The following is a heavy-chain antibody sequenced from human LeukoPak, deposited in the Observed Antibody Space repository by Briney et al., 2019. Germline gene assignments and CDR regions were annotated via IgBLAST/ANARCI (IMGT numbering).Heavy chain of an antibody. Sequence: SETLSLTCTVSGGSISSSTYYWGWIRQPPGKGLEWIGNMYYTGNTYYNPSLKSRVTISVDTSKNQFSLKLSSVTAADTAVYYCARSTWFGELSFDYWGQGTLVTVSS. V-gene: IGHV4-39*01. J-gene: IGHJ4*02. D-gene: IGHD3-10*01. CDR2: MYYTGNT. CDR3: ARSTWFGELSFDY. CDR1: GGSISSSTYY.